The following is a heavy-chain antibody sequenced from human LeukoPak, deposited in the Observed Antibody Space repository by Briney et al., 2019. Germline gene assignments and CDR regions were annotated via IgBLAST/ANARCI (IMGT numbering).Heavy chain of an antibody. CDR2: ISAYNGNT. J-gene: IGHJ4*02. CDR1: GYTFTSYG. CDR3: ARDIVVVPAAIFRYFDY. D-gene: IGHD2-2*02. V-gene: IGHV1-18*01. Sequence: ASVKVSCKASGYTFTSYGISWVRQAPGQGLEWMGWISAYNGNTNYAQKLQGRVTMTTDTSTSTAYMELRSLRSDDTAVYYCARDIVVVPAAIFRYFDYWGRGTLVTVSS.